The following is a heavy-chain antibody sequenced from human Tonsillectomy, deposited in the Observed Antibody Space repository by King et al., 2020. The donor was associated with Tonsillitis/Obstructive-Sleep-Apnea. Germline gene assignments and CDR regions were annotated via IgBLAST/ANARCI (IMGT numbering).Heavy chain of an antibody. CDR1: GFTFSDYY. CDR3: ARHSTMTTWGFYYYMDV. Sequence: QVQLVESGGGLVKPGGSLRLSCAASGFTFSDYYMSWIRQAPGKGLEWVSYISTSGSFTNYAESLKDRFTISRDNARRSFYLQMNSLRAEDTAVYYCARHSTMTTWGFYYYMDVWGEGTTVTVSS. J-gene: IGHJ6*03. CDR2: ISTSGSFT. D-gene: IGHD4-17*01. V-gene: IGHV3-11*05.